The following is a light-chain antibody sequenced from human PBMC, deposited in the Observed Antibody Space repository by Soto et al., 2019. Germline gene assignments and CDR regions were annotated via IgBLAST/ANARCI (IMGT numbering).Light chain of an antibody. Sequence: IQMTQSPSSLSASVGDRVTITCRASQTINRYLSWYQQKPGKAPNLLISAASTLQAGVPSRFSGSESGTEFTLTISSLQPEDFDTYYCQQTYSSPWTFGQGTKVAIK. CDR3: QQTYSSPWT. J-gene: IGKJ1*01. CDR2: AAS. V-gene: IGKV1-39*01. CDR1: QTINRY.